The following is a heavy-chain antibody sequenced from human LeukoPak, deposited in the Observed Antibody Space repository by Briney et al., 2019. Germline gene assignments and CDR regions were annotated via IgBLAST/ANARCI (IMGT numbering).Heavy chain of an antibody. V-gene: IGHV3-21*01. J-gene: IGHJ6*03. Sequence: GGSLRLSCAASGFTFSSYSMTWVRQAPGKGLEWVSSISSSSSYIYYADSVKGRFTISRDNAKNSLYLQMNSLRAEDTAVYYCARAFITIFGVVTSGYYYMDVWGKGTTVTVSS. CDR3: ARAFITIFGVVTSGYYYMDV. CDR2: ISSSSSYI. CDR1: GFTFSSYS. D-gene: IGHD3-3*01.